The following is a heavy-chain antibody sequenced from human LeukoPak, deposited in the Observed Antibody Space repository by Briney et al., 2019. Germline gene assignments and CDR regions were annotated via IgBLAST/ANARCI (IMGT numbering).Heavy chain of an antibody. J-gene: IGHJ4*02. V-gene: IGHV3-23*01. D-gene: IGHD6-19*01. CDR2: ISGSGGST. CDR1: GFTFSSYA. Sequence: GGSLRLSCAASGFTFSSYAMSWFRQAPGKGLEWVSAISGSGGSTFYADSVKGRFTISRDNSKNTLYLQMNSLRAEDTAVYYCAKDDSNSGWFSLFDYWGQGTLVTVSS. CDR3: AKDDSNSGWFSLFDY.